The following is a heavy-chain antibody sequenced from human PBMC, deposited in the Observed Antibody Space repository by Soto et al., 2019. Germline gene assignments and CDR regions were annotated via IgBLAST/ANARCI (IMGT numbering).Heavy chain of an antibody. CDR3: PSPGGYSGYDFDWFDP. D-gene: IGHD5-12*01. CDR2: IYYSGST. J-gene: IGHJ5*02. V-gene: IGHV4-39*01. CDR1: GGSISSSSYY. Sequence: SETLSLTCTVSGGSISSSSYYWGWIRQPPGKGLEWIGSIYYSGSTYYNPPLKSRATISVDTSKNQFSLKLSSVTAADTAVYYCPSPGGYSGYDFDWFDPWGQGTLVTLSS.